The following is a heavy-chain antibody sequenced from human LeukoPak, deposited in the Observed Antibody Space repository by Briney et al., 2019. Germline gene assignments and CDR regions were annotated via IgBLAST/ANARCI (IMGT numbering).Heavy chain of an antibody. CDR2: ISGNGAST. V-gene: IGHV3-23*01. CDR1: GFTFSSYA. J-gene: IGHJ4*02. D-gene: IGHD4/OR15-4a*01. CDR3: AKDLPAGPLTMWGYFDY. Sequence: QPGGSLRLSCAASGFTFSSYAMNWVRQAPGKGLEWVSVISGNGASTYYADSVKGRFTISRDNSKNTVLLQMNSLTAEDTALYYCAKDLPAGPLTMWGYFDYWGLGTLVTVSS.